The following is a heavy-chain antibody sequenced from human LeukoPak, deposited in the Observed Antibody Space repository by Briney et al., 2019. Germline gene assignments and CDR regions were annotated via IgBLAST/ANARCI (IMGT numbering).Heavy chain of an antibody. J-gene: IGHJ4*02. CDR2: IYYSGST. Sequence: SETLSLACTVSGGSISSYYWSWIRQPPGKGLEWIGYIYYSGSTNYNPSLQSRVTISVDTSKNQFSLKLSSVTAADTAVYYCARYSGWYKRAGFDYWGQGTLVTVSS. CDR1: GGSISSYY. V-gene: IGHV4-59*08. D-gene: IGHD6-19*01. CDR3: ARYSGWYKRAGFDY.